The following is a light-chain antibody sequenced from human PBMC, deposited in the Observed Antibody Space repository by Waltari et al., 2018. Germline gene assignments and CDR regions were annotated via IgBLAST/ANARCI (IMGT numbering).Light chain of an antibody. Sequence: EIVMTQSPATLSVSPGERATRPCRASQSVSSNLAWYQQKPGKAPRLLIYGASTRATGIPARFSGSGSGTEFTLTISSMQSEDFAVYYCQQYNNWPPWTFGQGTKVEIK. CDR2: GAS. CDR3: QQYNNWPPWT. J-gene: IGKJ1*01. V-gene: IGKV3-15*01. CDR1: QSVSSN.